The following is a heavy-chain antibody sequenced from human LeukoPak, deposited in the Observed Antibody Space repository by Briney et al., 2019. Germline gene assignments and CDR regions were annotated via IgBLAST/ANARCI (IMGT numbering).Heavy chain of an antibody. CDR2: ISSSSRYI. J-gene: IGHJ4*02. CDR3: AKSRYYDILTGYLH. D-gene: IGHD3-9*01. Sequence: PGGSLRLSCAASGFTFSSYSMSWVRQAPGKGLEWVSSISSSSRYIYYADSVKGRFTISRDNAKNSLYLQMNSLRAEDTAVYYCAKSRYYDILTGYLHWGQGTLVTVSS. CDR1: GFTFSSYS. V-gene: IGHV3-21*01.